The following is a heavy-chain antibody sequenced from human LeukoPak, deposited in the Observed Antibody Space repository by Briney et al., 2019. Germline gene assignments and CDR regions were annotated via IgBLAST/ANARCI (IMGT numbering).Heavy chain of an antibody. CDR1: GFTFSSYG. Sequence: GGSLRLSCAASGFTFSSYGMHWVRQALGKGLEWVAVISYDGSNKYYADSVKGRFTISRDNSKNTLYLQMNSLRAEDTAVYYCASPRYSSSWYYFDYWGQGTLVTVSS. CDR2: ISYDGSNK. V-gene: IGHV3-30*03. J-gene: IGHJ4*02. CDR3: ASPRYSSSWYYFDY. D-gene: IGHD6-13*01.